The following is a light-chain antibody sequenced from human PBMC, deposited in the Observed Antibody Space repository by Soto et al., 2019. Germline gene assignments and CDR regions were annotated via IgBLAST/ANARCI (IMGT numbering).Light chain of an antibody. V-gene: IGLV2-14*01. J-gene: IGLJ1*01. CDR1: STDVGGYNC. Sequence: QSALAQPSSVSGSPGQSITISCTGTSTDVGGYNCVSWYQHHSGKAPKLLIYEVTNRPSGISDRFSGSTSVNTASLTISGLPAEDESDYYCGSYSSTDTPFVFGTGTKVTVL. CDR2: EVT. CDR3: GSYSSTDTPFV.